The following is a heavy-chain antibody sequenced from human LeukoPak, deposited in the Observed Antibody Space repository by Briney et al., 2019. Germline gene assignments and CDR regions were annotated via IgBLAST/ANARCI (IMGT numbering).Heavy chain of an antibody. V-gene: IGHV4-4*09. J-gene: IGHJ3*02. CDR1: GGSISSYY. CDR2: IYTSGST. CDR3: ARYPQYYYDSSGQVPAAFDI. D-gene: IGHD3-22*01. Sequence: SETLSLTCTVSGGSISSYYWSWIRQPPGKGPEWIGYIYTSGSTNYNPSLKSRVTISVDTSKNQFSLKLSSVTAADTAVYYCARYPQYYYDSSGQVPAAFDIWGQGTMVTVSS.